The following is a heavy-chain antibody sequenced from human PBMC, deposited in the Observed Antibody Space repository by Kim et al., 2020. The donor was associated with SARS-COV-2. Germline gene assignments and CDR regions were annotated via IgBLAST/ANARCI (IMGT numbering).Heavy chain of an antibody. CDR2: INPSGGST. V-gene: IGHV1-46*01. J-gene: IGHJ4*02. CDR1: GYTFTSYY. Sequence: ASVKVSCKASGYTFTSYYMHWVRQAPGQGLEWMGIINPSGGSTSYAQKFQGRVTMTRDTSTSTVYMELSSLRSEDTAVYYCARDGYDSKSYVNYFDYWGQGTLVTVSS. CDR3: ARDGYDSKSYVNYFDY. D-gene: IGHD3-22*01.